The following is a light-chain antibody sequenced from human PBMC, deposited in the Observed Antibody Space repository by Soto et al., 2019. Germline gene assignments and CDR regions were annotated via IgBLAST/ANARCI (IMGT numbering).Light chain of an antibody. CDR2: DAS. CDR1: QSVSSN. Sequence: EIVMTQSPATLSVSPGERATLSCRASQSVSSNLAWYQQKPGQAPRLLIYDASNRATGIPARFSGSGSGTDFTLTISSLQPEDFAVYYCHQRSNWLYTFGQGTKLEIK. CDR3: HQRSNWLYT. J-gene: IGKJ2*01. V-gene: IGKV3-11*01.